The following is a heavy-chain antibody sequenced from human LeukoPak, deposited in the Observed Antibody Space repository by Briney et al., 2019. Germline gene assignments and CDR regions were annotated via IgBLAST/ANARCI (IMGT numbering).Heavy chain of an antibody. CDR3: ARVSCGGGTCYHSRGWFDP. Sequence: PSETLSLTCTVSGGSISSYYWSWIRQPAGKGLEWIGRIYTSGSTNYNPSLKSRVTMSVDTSKNQFSLKLSSVTAADTAVYYCARVSCGGGTCYHSRGWFDPWGQGTLVTVSS. J-gene: IGHJ5*02. CDR1: GGSISSYY. D-gene: IGHD2-15*01. CDR2: IYTSGST. V-gene: IGHV4-4*07.